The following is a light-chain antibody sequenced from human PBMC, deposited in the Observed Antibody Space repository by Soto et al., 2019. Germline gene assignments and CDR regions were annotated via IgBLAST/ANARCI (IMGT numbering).Light chain of an antibody. CDR2: NVY. V-gene: IGLV2-14*03. J-gene: IGLJ1*01. Sequence: QSALTQPAPVSGSPGRSITISRTGTSSDVGAYNFVSWHQQHPGKAPKLMIYNVYDRPSGISYRFSGSKSGNTASLTISGLQGEDEADYYCSAYTVSRTYVFGTGTKVTVL. CDR1: SSDVGAYNF. CDR3: SAYTVSRTYV.